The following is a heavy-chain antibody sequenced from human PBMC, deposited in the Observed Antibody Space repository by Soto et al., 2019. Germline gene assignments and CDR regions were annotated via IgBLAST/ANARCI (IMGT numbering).Heavy chain of an antibody. Sequence: QVQLVQSGAEVKKPGSSVKVSCKASGGTFSSYTISWVRQAPGPGLEWMGRIIPILGIANYAQKFQGRVTITADTSTSTAYMELSSLRSEDTAVDYCARPVYCSSTSCPSGDYWGQGTLVTVS. CDR1: GGTFSSYT. D-gene: IGHD2-2*01. V-gene: IGHV1-69*02. CDR3: ARPVYCSSTSCPSGDY. J-gene: IGHJ4*02. CDR2: IIPILGIA.